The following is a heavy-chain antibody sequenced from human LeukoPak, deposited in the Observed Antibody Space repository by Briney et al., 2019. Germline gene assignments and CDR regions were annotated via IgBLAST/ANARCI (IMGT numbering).Heavy chain of an antibody. CDR2: IIPIFGTA. J-gene: IGHJ4*02. D-gene: IGHD3-10*01. CDR3: ARGPGYYGSGTKGRFDY. V-gene: IGHV1-69*01. Sequence: ASVKVSCKASGGTFSSYAISWVRQAPGQGLEWMGGIIPIFGTANYAQKFQGRVTITADESTSTAYMELSSLRSEDTAVYYCARGPGYYGSGTKGRFDYWGQGTLVTVSS. CDR1: GGTFSSYA.